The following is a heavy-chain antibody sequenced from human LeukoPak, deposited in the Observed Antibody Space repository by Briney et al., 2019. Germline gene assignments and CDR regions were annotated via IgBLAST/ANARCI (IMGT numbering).Heavy chain of an antibody. J-gene: IGHJ4*02. CDR3: ARAGYYGSGSYYAPFDY. V-gene: IGHV4-39*07. D-gene: IGHD3-10*01. CDR2: IYYSGST. CDR1: GGSISSSSYY. Sequence: RSSETLSLTCTVSGGSISSSSYYWGWIRQPPGKGLEWIGSIYYSGSTYYNPSLKSRVTISVDTSKNQFSLKLSSVTAADTAVYYCARAGYYGSGSYYAPFDYWGQGTLVTVSS.